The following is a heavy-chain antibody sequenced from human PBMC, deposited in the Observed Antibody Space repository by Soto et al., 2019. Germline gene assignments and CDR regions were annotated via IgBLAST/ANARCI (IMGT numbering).Heavy chain of an antibody. CDR2: ISGYNGNT. J-gene: IGHJ6*03. D-gene: IGHD2-15*01. CDR1: GYRFTSYG. Sequence: QVQLVQSGTEVKKPGASVKVSCKASGYRFTSYGFSWVRQAPGQGLEWLGWISGYNGNTNYAQKVKGRVTMTTDRSTRTAYMELTSLRSDDAAVYYCARALFGGDYYYMDVWGKGTTVTVSS. CDR3: ARALFGGDYYYMDV. V-gene: IGHV1-18*01.